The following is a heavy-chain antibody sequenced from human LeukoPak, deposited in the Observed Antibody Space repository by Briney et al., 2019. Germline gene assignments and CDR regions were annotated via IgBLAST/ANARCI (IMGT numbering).Heavy chain of an antibody. J-gene: IGHJ4*02. CDR2: ISSSSSYI. CDR1: GFTFSSYS. D-gene: IGHD3-10*01. V-gene: IGHV3-21*01. CDR3: AREYLWVRGVTAKEAYFDY. Sequence: GGSLRVSCAASGFTFSSYSMNWVRQAPGKGLEWVSSISSSSSYIYYADSVKGRFTISRDNAKSSLYLQMNSLRAEDTAVYYCAREYLWVRGVTAKEAYFDYWGQGTLVTVSS.